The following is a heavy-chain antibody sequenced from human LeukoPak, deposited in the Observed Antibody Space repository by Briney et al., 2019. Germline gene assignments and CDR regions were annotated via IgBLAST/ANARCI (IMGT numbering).Heavy chain of an antibody. Sequence: GASVKVSCKASGYTFTSYGISWVRQAPGQGLEWMGWINPNSRGTNYAQKFQGWVTMTRDTSISTAYMELSRLRSDDTAVYYCAREGPPFDYWGQGTLVTVSS. CDR3: AREGPPFDY. J-gene: IGHJ4*02. V-gene: IGHV1-2*04. CDR2: INPNSRGT. CDR1: GYTFTSYG.